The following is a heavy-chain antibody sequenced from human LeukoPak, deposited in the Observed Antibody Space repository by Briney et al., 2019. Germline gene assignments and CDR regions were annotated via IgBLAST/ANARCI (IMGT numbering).Heavy chain of an antibody. J-gene: IGHJ6*03. CDR2: IYTSGST. Sequence: SETLSLTCTVSGGSIGSYYWSWIRQPAGKGLEWIGRIYTSGSTNYNPSLKSRVTMSVDTSKNQFSLQLSSVTAADTAVYYCARDRGMVRGVIIRGNYYMDVWGKGTTVTVSS. CDR1: GGSIGSYY. V-gene: IGHV4-4*07. D-gene: IGHD3-10*01. CDR3: ARDRGMVRGVIIRGNYYMDV.